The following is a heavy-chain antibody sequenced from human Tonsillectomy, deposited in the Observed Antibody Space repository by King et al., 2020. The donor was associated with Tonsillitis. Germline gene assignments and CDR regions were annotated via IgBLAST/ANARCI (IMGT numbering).Heavy chain of an antibody. D-gene: IGHD3-9*01. V-gene: IGHV1-2*02. CDR3: ARVYYDILTGYYMQDY. CDR2: INPNSGGT. CDR1: GYTFTGYY. Sequence: VQLVQSGAEVKKPGASVKVSCKASGYTFTGYYMHWVRQAPGQGLEWMGWINPNSGGTNYAQKFQGRVTMTRDTSISTAYMELSRLGSDDTAVYYCARVYYDILTGYYMQDYWGQGTLVTVSS. J-gene: IGHJ4*02.